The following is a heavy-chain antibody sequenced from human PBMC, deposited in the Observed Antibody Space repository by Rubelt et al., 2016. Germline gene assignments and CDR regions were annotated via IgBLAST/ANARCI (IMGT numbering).Heavy chain of an antibody. J-gene: IGHJ4*02. D-gene: IGHD2-2*03. Sequence: QVQLVQSGGEVKKPGASVKVSCKASGYTFSSYDITWVRQAPGQGLEGMGWISVYNGNTIYAQKFQDRVTRTTDTSTRTAYRELGSRRFDDTAVYYCAMDRQGDYWGQGTLVTVSS. CDR1: GYTFSSYD. CDR2: ISVYNGNT. CDR3: AMDRQGDY. V-gene: IGHV1-18*01.